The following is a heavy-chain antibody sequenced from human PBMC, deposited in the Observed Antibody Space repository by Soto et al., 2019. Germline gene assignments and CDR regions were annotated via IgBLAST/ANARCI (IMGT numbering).Heavy chain of an antibody. D-gene: IGHD6-19*01. CDR1: GFTLSNAW. Sequence: GGSLRLSCAASGFTLSNAWMNWVRQAPGKGLEWVGRRRNKANSDTTDYAAPVKGRVTISRDDSKNSLYLQMNSLKTEDTAVYYCARGIAVAPGAFDIWGQGTMVTVSS. CDR3: ARGIAVAPGAFDI. V-gene: IGHV3-72*01. CDR2: RRNKANSDTT. J-gene: IGHJ3*02.